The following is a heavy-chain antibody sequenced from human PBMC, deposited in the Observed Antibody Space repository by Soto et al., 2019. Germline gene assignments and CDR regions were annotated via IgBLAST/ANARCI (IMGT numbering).Heavy chain of an antibody. V-gene: IGHV3-23*01. CDR1: GFTFSSYA. CDR3: ARSGLNTVTTHFDY. J-gene: IGHJ4*02. D-gene: IGHD4-17*01. CDR2: ISGSGDST. Sequence: GGTLRLSCAASGFTFSSYAMSWVRQAPGKGLEWVSAISGSGDSTYYADSVKGRFTISRDNSKNTLYLQMNSLRAEDTAVYYCARSGLNTVTTHFDYWGQGTLVTVSS.